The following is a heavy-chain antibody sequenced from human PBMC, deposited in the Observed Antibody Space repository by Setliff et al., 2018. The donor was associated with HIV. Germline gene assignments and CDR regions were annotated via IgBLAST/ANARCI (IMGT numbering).Heavy chain of an antibody. CDR2: MSPNSGNA. D-gene: IGHD6-19*01. CDR1: GYTFTSYD. Sequence: KVSCKASGYTFTSYDINWVRQATGQGLEWMGWMSPNSGNAGYAQKFQGRVTMTRNTSISTAYMELSSLRSEDTAVYYCARGLAVAGKSYYYYYYMDVWGKGTTVTVSS. J-gene: IGHJ6*03. CDR3: ARGLAVAGKSYYYYYYMDV. V-gene: IGHV1-8*01.